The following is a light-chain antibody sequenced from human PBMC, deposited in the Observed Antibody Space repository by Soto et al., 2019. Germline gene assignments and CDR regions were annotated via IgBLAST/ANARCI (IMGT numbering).Light chain of an antibody. CDR3: SSYPSSSPYV. CDR2: DVS. CDR1: SSDVGGYNY. Sequence: QSALTQPASVSGSPGQSITISCTGTSSDVGGYNYVSWYQQHPGKAPKLMIYDVSNRPSGVSNRFSGSKSGNTASLTISGPQAEDEADYYCSSYPSSSPYVFGTGTKLTVL. J-gene: IGLJ1*01. V-gene: IGLV2-14*01.